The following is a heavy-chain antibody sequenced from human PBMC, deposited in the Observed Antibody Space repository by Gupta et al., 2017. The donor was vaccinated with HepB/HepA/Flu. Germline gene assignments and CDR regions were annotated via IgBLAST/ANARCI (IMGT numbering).Heavy chain of an antibody. Sequence: QVQLQQWGAGLLKPSETLSLTCAVYGGSFSGYYWSWIRQPPGKGLEWIGEINHSGSTNYNPSLKSRVTISVDTSKNQFSLKLSSVTAADTAVYYCARGEKTGTRVKQPNIVVVPAAIMFFDYWGQGTLVTVSS. V-gene: IGHV4-34*01. D-gene: IGHD2-2*01. CDR3: ARGEKTGTRVKQPNIVVVPAAIMFFDY. CDR1: GGSFSGYY. J-gene: IGHJ4*02. CDR2: INHSGST.